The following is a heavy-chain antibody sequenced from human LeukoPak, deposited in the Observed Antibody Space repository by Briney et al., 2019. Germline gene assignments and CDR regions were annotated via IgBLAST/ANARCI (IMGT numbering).Heavy chain of an antibody. CDR2: IWYDGNNK. V-gene: IGHV3-33*01. CDR3: ARAPGVKVVAPSPFDY. CDR1: GFTFSNYV. Sequence: PGGSLRLSCAASGFTFSNYVMHWVRQAPGKGLEWVAIIWYDGNNKYYAESVKGRFTISSDNFKNKLFLQMNSLRAEDTAVYYCARAPGVKVVAPSPFDYWGQGSLVTVSS. D-gene: IGHD3-22*01. J-gene: IGHJ4*02.